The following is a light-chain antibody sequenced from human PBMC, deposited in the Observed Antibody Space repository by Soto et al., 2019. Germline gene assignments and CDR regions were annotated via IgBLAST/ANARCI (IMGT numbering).Light chain of an antibody. J-gene: IGKJ4*01. CDR3: QQYNNWPLT. CDR2: GAS. CDR1: QSVSSN. Sequence: EIVMTQSPATLSVSPGERATLSCGASQSVSSNLAWYQQKPGQAPRLLIYGASTRATGIPARFSGSGSGTEFTLTFSSLQSEDVAVYYGQQYNNWPLTFGGGTKVEIK. V-gene: IGKV3-15*01.